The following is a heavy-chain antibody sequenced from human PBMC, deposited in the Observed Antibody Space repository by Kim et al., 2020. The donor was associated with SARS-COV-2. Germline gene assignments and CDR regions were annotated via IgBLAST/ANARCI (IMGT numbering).Heavy chain of an antibody. D-gene: IGHD2-15*01. V-gene: IGHV1-69*04. CDR3: ARDVLTAGGN. J-gene: IGHJ4*02. CDR2: GIA. Sequence: GIANYEQKFKGRGTITADKSTSTAYMELSSLRSEDTAVYYCARDVLTAGGNWGQGTLVTVSS.